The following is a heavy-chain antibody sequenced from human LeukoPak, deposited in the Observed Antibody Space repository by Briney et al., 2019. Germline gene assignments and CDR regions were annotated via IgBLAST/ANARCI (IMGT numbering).Heavy chain of an antibody. J-gene: IGHJ5*02. CDR3: ARLGAYCGGDCYGWFDP. Sequence: GESLKISCKGSGYSFTSYWIGWVRQMPGKGLEWMGIIYPGDSDTTYSPSFQGQVTISADKSISTAYLQWSSLKASDTAMYYCARLGAYCGGDCYGWFDPWGQGTLVTVSS. CDR2: IYPGDSDT. CDR1: GYSFTSYW. D-gene: IGHD2-21*02. V-gene: IGHV5-51*01.